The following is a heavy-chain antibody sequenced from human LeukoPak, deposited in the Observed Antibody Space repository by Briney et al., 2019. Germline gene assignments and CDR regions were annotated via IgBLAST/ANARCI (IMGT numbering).Heavy chain of an antibody. CDR2: LDPEDGEI. Sequence: ASVKVSCKVSGSTLTELSIHWVRQAPGKGLEWMGGLDPEDGEILYAQRFQGRVTMTEDTSTDTASMELSSLTSDDTAVYYCATEEAGSFPAFDYWGQGTLVTVSS. D-gene: IGHD1-26*01. CDR3: ATEEAGSFPAFDY. J-gene: IGHJ4*02. CDR1: GSTLTELS. V-gene: IGHV1-24*01.